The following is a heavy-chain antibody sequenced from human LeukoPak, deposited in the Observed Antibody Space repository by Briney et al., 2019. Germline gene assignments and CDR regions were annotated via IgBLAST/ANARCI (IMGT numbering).Heavy chain of an antibody. D-gene: IGHD6-6*01. CDR1: GGTFSSYA. CDR2: IIPIFGIA. Sequence: ASVKVSCKASGGTFSSYAISWVRQAPGQGLEWMGRIIPIFGIANYAQKFQGRVTIIADKSTSTAYMELSSLRSEDTAVYYCAREWSGLSSIAARPSWFDPWGQGTLVTVSS. V-gene: IGHV1-69*04. J-gene: IGHJ5*02. CDR3: AREWSGLSSIAARPSWFDP.